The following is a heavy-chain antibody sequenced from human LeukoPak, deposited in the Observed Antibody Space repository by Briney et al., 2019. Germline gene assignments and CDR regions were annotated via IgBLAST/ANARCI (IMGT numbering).Heavy chain of an antibody. CDR1: GGSVSSGSYY. CDR2: IYDSGTT. V-gene: IGHV4-61*01. J-gene: IGHJ3*02. CDR3: ARDHYGYYDAFDI. D-gene: IGHD1-26*01. Sequence: PSETLSLTCTVSGGSVSSGSYYWSWIRQPPGKGPERIGNIYDSGTTNYHPSVKSRVPISVDTSKKQFSLNLRSVTAADTAVYYCARDHYGYYDAFDIWGQGTMFTVSS.